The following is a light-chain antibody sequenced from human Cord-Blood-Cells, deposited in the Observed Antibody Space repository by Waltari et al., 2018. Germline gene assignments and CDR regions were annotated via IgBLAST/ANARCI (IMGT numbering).Light chain of an antibody. CDR1: SSDVGGYNY. Sequence: QSALTQPASVSGSPGQSITISCPATSSDVGGYNYFSWYQQHPGKAPKLMIYNVSKRPSGVSNRFPGSKSGNTASLTISGLQAEDEADYYCSSYTSSSTWVFGGGTKLTVL. CDR3: SSYTSSSTWV. CDR2: NVS. V-gene: IGLV2-14*01. J-gene: IGLJ3*02.